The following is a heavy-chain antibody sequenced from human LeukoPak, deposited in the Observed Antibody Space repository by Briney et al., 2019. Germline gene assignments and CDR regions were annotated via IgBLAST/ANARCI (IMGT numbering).Heavy chain of an antibody. CDR3: ARDGTLNINYDILTGSQGKVGDFDY. Sequence: ASVKVSCKASGHTFTSYGISWVRQAPGQGLEWMGWISAYNGNTNYAQKLQGRVTMTTDTSTSTAYMELRSLRSDDTAVYYCARDGTLNINYDILTGSQGKVGDFDYWGQGTLVTVSS. J-gene: IGHJ4*02. CDR2: ISAYNGNT. CDR1: GHTFTSYG. V-gene: IGHV1-18*01. D-gene: IGHD3-9*01.